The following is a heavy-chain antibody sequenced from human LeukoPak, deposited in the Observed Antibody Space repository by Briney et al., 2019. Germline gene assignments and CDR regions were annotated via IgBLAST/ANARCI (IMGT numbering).Heavy chain of an antibody. Sequence: GGSLRLSCAASEFTFSSYAMHWVRQAPGKGLEWVAVISYDGSNKYCADSVKGRFTISRDNSKNTLYLQMNSLRAEDTAVYYCARYIQVLGLDYWGQGTLVTVSS. CDR2: ISYDGSNK. CDR3: ARYIQVLGLDY. D-gene: IGHD2/OR15-2a*01. J-gene: IGHJ4*02. V-gene: IGHV3-30*01. CDR1: EFTFSSYA.